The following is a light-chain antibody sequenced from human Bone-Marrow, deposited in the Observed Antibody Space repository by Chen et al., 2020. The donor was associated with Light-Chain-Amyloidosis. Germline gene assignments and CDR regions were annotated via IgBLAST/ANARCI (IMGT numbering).Light chain of an antibody. CDR1: DLPTKY. CDR3: QSADSSGTYQVI. J-gene: IGLJ2*01. V-gene: IGLV3-25*03. CDR2: RDP. Sequence: SYELTQPPSVSVSPGQTARITCSGDDLPTKYAYWYQQKPGQAPVLVIHRDPERHSAMSERFSGSSSGTTATLTISGVQAEDEADYHCQSADSSGTYQVIFGGGTKLTVL.